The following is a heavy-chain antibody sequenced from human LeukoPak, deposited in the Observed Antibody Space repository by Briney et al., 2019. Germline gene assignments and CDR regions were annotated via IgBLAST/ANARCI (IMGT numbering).Heavy chain of an antibody. V-gene: IGHV3-11*06. CDR1: GFTFSDYY. Sequence: GGSLRLSCAASGFTFSDYYMSWIRQAPGGGLEWVSYISSSSSYTNYADSVKGRFTISRDNAKNSLYLQMNSLRAEDTAVYYCARDHGGSGYYFDYWGQGTLVTVSS. D-gene: IGHD3-10*01. J-gene: IGHJ4*02. CDR2: ISSSSSYT. CDR3: ARDHGGSGYYFDY.